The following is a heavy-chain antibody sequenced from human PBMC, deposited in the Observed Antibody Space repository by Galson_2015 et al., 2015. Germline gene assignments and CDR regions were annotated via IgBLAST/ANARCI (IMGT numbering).Heavy chain of an antibody. CDR3: ARDPTAPTSKFDY. CDR2: ISSVSSTI. V-gene: IGHV3-48*03. J-gene: IGHJ4*02. D-gene: IGHD4-17*01. Sequence: LRLSCAASGFTFGDYEMNWVRQAPGKGLEWISYISSVSSTIYYADSVKGRFSISRDNAKNSLYLQMNSLRAEDTAVYYCARDPTAPTSKFDYWGQGTLVTVSS. CDR1: GFTFGDYE.